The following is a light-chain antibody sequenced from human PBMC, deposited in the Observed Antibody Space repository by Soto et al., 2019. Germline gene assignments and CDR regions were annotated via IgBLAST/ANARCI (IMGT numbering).Light chain of an antibody. V-gene: IGKV3-15*01. CDR3: QQYHNWPMYT. J-gene: IGKJ2*01. CDR2: GAS. Sequence: EIVMTQSPATLSVSPGERATLSCRASQSVSSNLAWYQQKPGQAPRLLIYGASTRATGIPARFSGSGSGTDFTLTISSLQSEDFAVYYCQQYHNWPMYTFCQGTKLEIK. CDR1: QSVSSN.